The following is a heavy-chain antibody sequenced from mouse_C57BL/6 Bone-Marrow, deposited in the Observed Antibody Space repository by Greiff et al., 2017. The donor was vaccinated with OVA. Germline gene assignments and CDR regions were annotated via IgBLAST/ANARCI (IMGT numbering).Heavy chain of an antibody. J-gene: IGHJ2*01. Sequence: VKLVESGGGLVQPGGSLSLSCAASGFTFTDYYMSWVRQPPGKALEWLGFIRNKANGYTTEYSASVKGQFTISRDNSQSILYLQMNALRAEDSATYYCARIYGELDYWGQGTTLTVSS. D-gene: IGHD1-1*01. CDR3: ARIYGELDY. CDR2: IRNKANGYTT. CDR1: GFTFTDYY. V-gene: IGHV7-3*01.